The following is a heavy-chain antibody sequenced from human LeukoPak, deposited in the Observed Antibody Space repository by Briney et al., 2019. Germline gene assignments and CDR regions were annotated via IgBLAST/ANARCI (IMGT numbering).Heavy chain of an antibody. CDR3: AREGDCSSTSCYSAFDI. J-gene: IGHJ3*02. CDR2: IIPIFGTA. V-gene: IGHV1-69*05. D-gene: IGHD2-2*02. Sequence: SVKVSCKASGGTFSSYAISWVRQVPGQGPEWMGGIIPIFGTANYAQKFQGRVTITTDESTSTAYMELSSLRSEDTAVYYCAREGDCSSTSCYSAFDIWGQGTMVTVSS. CDR1: GGTFSSYA.